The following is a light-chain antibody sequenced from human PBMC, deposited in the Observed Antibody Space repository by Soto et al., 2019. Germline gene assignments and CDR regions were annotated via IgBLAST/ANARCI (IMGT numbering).Light chain of an antibody. V-gene: IGLV4-69*01. CDR1: SGHSNYA. Sequence: QAVVTQSPSASASLGASVKLTCTLSSGHSNYAIAWHQQQPEKSPRYLMKLNRDGSHSKGDGIPNRFSGSSSGAERHLTISSLQSEDEADYYCQTWGTGIVIFGGGTKVTVL. CDR2: LNRDGSH. CDR3: QTWGTGIVI. J-gene: IGLJ2*01.